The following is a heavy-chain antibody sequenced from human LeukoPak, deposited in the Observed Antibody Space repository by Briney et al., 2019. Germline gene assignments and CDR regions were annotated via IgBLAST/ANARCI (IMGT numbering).Heavy chain of an antibody. J-gene: IGHJ4*02. CDR2: IYYSGGT. D-gene: IGHD3-22*01. CDR3: GRLGITMILAQRGFDY. CDR1: GGSISIGDYY. Sequence: KSPQRLSPTCTLSGGSISIGDYYWTWIRHPPGKGLEWSVQIYYSGGTYYNPPLKRRVSISEDTPQNKCSRTRSSLTAADTAVYYCGRLGITMILAQRGFDYWGQGALVTVSS. V-gene: IGHV4-30-4*08.